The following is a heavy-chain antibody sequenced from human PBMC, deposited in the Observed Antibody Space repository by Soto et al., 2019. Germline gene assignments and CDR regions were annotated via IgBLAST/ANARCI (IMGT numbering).Heavy chain of an antibody. CDR1: GFTFSSYS. CDR3: ARDDGYCISTSCYDYWYFDL. CDR2: ISSSSSYI. Sequence: EVQLVESGGGLVKPGGSLRLSCAASGFTFSSYSMNWVRQAPGQGLEWVSSISSSSSYIYYADSVKGRFTISRDNAKNSLYLQMNSLRAEDTAVYYCARDDGYCISTSCYDYWYFDLWCRGPWSLSPQ. J-gene: IGHJ2*01. V-gene: IGHV3-21*01. D-gene: IGHD2-2*01.